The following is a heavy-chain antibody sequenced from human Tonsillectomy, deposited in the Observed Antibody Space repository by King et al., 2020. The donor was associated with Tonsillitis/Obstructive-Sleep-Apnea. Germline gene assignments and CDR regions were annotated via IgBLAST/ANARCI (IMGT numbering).Heavy chain of an antibody. D-gene: IGHD1-26*01. V-gene: IGHV3-7*01. Sequence: QLVQSGGGLVQPGGSLRISCAASGFTFSTYWMSWVRQAPGKGLEWVANIKQDGGEIYYVDSVKGRFTISRDNAKNSLYLQMNSLRAEDTAVYYCARDRIVGATFFDYWGQGTLVTVSS. CDR1: GFTFSTYW. CDR3: ARDRIVGATFFDY. CDR2: IKQDGGEI. J-gene: IGHJ4*02.